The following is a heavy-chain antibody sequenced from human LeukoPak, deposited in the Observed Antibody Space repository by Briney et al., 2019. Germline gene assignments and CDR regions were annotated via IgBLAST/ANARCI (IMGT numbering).Heavy chain of an antibody. CDR1: GFTSTNYA. Sequence: GGFMRLACAASGFTSTNYAMNWVRQAPGKGLEWVSVLIGSSGSTDYADSVKGRFTISRDTSKNTLFLQMNSLRAEDTAIYYCAKGAYDYIEIGYFDSWGQGTLVTVSS. CDR3: AKGAYDYIEIGYFDS. D-gene: IGHD5-12*01. V-gene: IGHV3-23*01. J-gene: IGHJ4*02. CDR2: LIGSSGST.